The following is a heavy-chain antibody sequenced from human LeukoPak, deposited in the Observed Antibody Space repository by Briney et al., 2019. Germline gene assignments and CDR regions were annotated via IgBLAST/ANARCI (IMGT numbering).Heavy chain of an antibody. CDR2: INPSGGSS. D-gene: IGHD5-18*01. CDR3: ARGEGRRGYSYGFGWFDP. V-gene: IGHV1-46*01. J-gene: IGHJ5*02. CDR1: GYTFTSYY. Sequence: ASVKVSCKASGYTFTSYYMHWVRQAPGQGLEWMGIINPSGGSSSYAQKFQGRVTMTRDMSTSTVYMELSSLRSEDTAVYYCARGEGRRGYSYGFGWFDPWGQGTLVTVSS.